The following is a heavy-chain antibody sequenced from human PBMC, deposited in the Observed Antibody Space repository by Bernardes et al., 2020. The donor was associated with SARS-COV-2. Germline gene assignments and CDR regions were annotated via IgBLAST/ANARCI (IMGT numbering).Heavy chain of an antibody. V-gene: IGHV3-23*01. CDR1: GFTFSSYA. D-gene: IGHD3-22*01. CDR3: AKKEYNFDTSGYHYGGFDY. Sequence: GGSLRLSCAASGFTFSSYAMTWVRQAPGKGLEWVSTISSDSGITYYADSVKGRFTISRDNSKNTLYLQMNSLRADDTAVYYCAKKEYNFDTSGYHYGGFDYWGQGTLVTVSS. CDR2: ISSDSGIT. J-gene: IGHJ4*02.